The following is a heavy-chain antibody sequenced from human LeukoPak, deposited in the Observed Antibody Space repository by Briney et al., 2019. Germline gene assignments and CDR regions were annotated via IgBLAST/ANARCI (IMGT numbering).Heavy chain of an antibody. J-gene: IGHJ4*02. CDR2: TSTTSSTI. D-gene: IGHD6-19*01. V-gene: IGHV3-48*02. CDR1: GFTFTSYS. Sequence: PWGSLTLSCAASGFTFTSYSMNWVRQAPGKGLEWVSFTSTTSSTIYYAASVKGRFNISRANAKNSLYLQRSSLRDEDMAVYYWARMRSGWYIDFWGRGTLVTVS. CDR3: ARMRSGWYIDF.